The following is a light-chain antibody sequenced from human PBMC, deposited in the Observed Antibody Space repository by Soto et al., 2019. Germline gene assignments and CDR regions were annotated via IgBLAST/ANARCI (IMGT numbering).Light chain of an antibody. CDR2: WAS. V-gene: IGKV4-1*01. Sequence: DIVMTQSPDSLAVSLGERATINCKSSQSVLYSSNNNNYLAWCQQKPGQPPKLLIYWASTRESGVPDRFSGSGSGTDFTLTISSLQAEDVAVYYCQQCYITPYTFGQGTKVEIK. CDR1: QSVLYSSNNNNY. CDR3: QQCYITPYT. J-gene: IGKJ2*01.